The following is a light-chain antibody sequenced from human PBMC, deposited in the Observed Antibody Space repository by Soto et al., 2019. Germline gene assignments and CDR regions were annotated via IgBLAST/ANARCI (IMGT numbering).Light chain of an antibody. J-gene: IGLJ2*01. CDR3: QSYDSSLSGWV. V-gene: IGLV1-40*01. CDR1: SSNFGAGYD. CDR2: GNN. Sequence: QSVLTQPPSMSGAPGQRVTISCTGSSSNFGAGYDVHWYQHLPGTGPKLLIYGNNNRPSGVPDRFSGSKSGTSASLAITGLQAEDEADYYCQSYDSSLSGWVFGGGTKLTVL.